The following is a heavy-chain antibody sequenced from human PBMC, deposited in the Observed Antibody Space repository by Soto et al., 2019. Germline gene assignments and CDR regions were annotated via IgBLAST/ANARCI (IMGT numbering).Heavy chain of an antibody. D-gene: IGHD6-19*01. Sequence: GGSLRLSCAASGFTFSSYAMHWVRQAPGKGLEWVAVISYDGSNKYYADSVKGRFTISRDNSKNTLYLQMNSLRAEDTAVYYCARGPYSSGWYGVGYWGQGTLVTVSS. CDR3: ARGPYSSGWYGVGY. CDR1: GFTFSSYA. CDR2: ISYDGSNK. J-gene: IGHJ4*02. V-gene: IGHV3-30-3*01.